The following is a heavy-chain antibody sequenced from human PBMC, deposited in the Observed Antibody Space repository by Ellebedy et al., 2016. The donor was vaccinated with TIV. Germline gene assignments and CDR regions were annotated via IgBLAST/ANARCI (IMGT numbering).Heavy chain of an antibody. V-gene: IGHV4-61*05. Sequence: SETLSLTXSVSGVSISSSSYYWSWIRQPPGKGLEWIAYIYYSGTTNYNPSLKSRVTISIDTSKNQFYLKLSSVTAADTAVYYCARGGSSPHFDYWGQGTLVTVSS. CDR1: GVSISSSSYY. CDR3: ARGGSSPHFDY. J-gene: IGHJ4*02. D-gene: IGHD2-2*01. CDR2: IYYSGTT.